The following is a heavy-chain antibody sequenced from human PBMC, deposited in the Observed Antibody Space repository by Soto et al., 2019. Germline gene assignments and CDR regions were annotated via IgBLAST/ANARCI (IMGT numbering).Heavy chain of an antibody. D-gene: IGHD3-10*01. CDR2: SYYSGST. CDR3: ARSKPTYYRQTKPTPGLISFFDY. CDR1: GGSISSYY. Sequence: PSETLSLTCTVSGGSISSYYWSWIRQPPGKGLEWIGYSYYSGSTNYNPSLKSRCTISVDTSKNQFSLKLSSVTAADTAVYYCARSKPTYYRQTKPTPGLISFFDYWGQGTLVTVSS. V-gene: IGHV4-59*01. J-gene: IGHJ4*02.